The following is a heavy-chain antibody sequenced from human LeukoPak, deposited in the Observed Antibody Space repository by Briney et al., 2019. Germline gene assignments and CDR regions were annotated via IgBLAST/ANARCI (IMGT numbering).Heavy chain of an antibody. CDR3: TRDIAVATANFDY. CDR2: IRSKAYGGTA. Sequence: GGSLRLSCTASGFTFGDYGMSWVRQAPGKGLEWVGFIRSKAYGGTAEYAASVKGRFTISRDDSKSIAYLQMNSLKTEDTAVYYCTRDIAVATANFDYWGQGTMVTVSS. D-gene: IGHD6-19*01. J-gene: IGHJ4*02. V-gene: IGHV3-49*04. CDR1: GFTFGDYG.